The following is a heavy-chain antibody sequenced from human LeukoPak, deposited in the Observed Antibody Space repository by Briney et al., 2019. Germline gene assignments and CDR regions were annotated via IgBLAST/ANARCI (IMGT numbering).Heavy chain of an antibody. J-gene: IGHJ4*02. V-gene: IGHV3-74*01. CDR3: ARVGEKVVPAAADY. Sequence: GGSLRLSCAASGFTFSSYWMHWVRQAPGKGLVWVSRINTDGSSTSYADSVKGRFTISRDNAKNTLYLQMNSLRAEDTAVYYCARVGEKVVPAAADYWGQGTLVTVSS. CDR1: GFTFSSYW. CDR2: INTDGSST. D-gene: IGHD2-2*01.